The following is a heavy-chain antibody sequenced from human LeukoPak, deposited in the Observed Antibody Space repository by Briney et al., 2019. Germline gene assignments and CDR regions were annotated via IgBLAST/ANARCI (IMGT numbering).Heavy chain of an antibody. J-gene: IGHJ2*01. CDR2: IYYSGST. CDR3: ARGFWSGSLMGYFDL. V-gene: IGHV4-59*08. Sequence: PSETLSLTCTVSGGSISSYYWSWIRQPPGKGLEWIGYIYYSGSTNYNPSLKSRVTISVDTSKNQFSLKLSSVTAADTAVYYCARGFWSGSLMGYFDLWGRGTLVTVSS. CDR1: GGSISSYY. D-gene: IGHD3-3*01.